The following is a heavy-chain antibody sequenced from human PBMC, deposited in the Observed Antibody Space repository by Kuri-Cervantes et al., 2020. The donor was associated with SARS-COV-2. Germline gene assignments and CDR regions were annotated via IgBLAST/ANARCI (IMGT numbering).Heavy chain of an antibody. D-gene: IGHD2-15*01. V-gene: IGHV3-48*04. CDR1: GFTFSSYW. J-gene: IGHJ6*02. CDR3: ARTYCSGGSCYYDRGMDV. Sequence: GESLKISCAASGFTFSSYWMSWVRQAPGKGLEWVSYISSSGSTIYYADSVKGRFTISRDNAKNSLYLQMNSLRAEDTAVYYCARTYCSGGSCYYDRGMDVWGQGTTVTVSS. CDR2: ISSSGSTI.